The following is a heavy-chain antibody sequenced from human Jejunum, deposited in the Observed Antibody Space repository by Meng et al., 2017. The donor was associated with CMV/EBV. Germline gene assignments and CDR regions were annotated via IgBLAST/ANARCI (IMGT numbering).Heavy chain of an antibody. CDR1: GFTFSSYW. V-gene: IGHV3-74*01. Sequence: LKISCAASGFTFSSYWIHWVRQAPGKGLVWVSSISKIGSFKACADSVKGRFTVSRDNAKNTAYLQMNSLTVEDAAVYYCGDFEAGWGQGTLVTVSS. D-gene: IGHD3-3*01. CDR2: ISKIGSFK. J-gene: IGHJ4*02. CDR3: GDFEAG.